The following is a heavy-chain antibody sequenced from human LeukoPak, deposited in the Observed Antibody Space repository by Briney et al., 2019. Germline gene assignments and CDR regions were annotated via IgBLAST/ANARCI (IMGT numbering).Heavy chain of an antibody. CDR1: GFTFSSYS. D-gene: IGHD6-19*01. Sequence: KPGGSLRLSCAASGFTFSSYSMNWARQAPGKGLEWVSSISSSSSYIYYADSVKGRFTISRDSAKNSLYLQMNSLRAEDTAVYYCASWFSSGWSDAFDIWGQGTMVTVSS. CDR3: ASWFSSGWSDAFDI. V-gene: IGHV3-21*01. CDR2: ISSSSSYI. J-gene: IGHJ3*02.